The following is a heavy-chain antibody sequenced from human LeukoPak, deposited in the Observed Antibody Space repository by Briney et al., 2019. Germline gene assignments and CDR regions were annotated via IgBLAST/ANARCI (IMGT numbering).Heavy chain of an antibody. CDR3: ARAHPVDTAMVLNWFDP. J-gene: IGHJ5*02. CDR1: GYTFISYG. V-gene: IGHV1-18*01. D-gene: IGHD5-18*01. CDR2: ISAYNGNT. Sequence: ASVKVSCKASGYTFISYGISWVRQAPGQGLEWMGWISAYNGNTNYAQKLQGRVTMTTDTSTSTAYMERRSLRSDDTAVYYCARAHPVDTAMVLNWFDPWGQGTLVTVSS.